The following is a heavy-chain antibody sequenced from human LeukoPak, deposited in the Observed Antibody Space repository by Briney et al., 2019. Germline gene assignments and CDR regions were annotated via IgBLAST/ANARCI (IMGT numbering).Heavy chain of an antibody. Sequence: PGGSLRLSCAASGFTFTSYSMNWVRQPPGKGLEWIGSIYYSGSTYYNPSLKSRVTISVDTSKNQFSLKLSSVTAADTAVYYCARRANYYDSSGYVYYFDYWGQGTLVTVSS. J-gene: IGHJ4*02. D-gene: IGHD3-22*01. V-gene: IGHV4-39*01. CDR2: IYYSGST. CDR1: GFTFTSYS. CDR3: ARRANYYDSSGYVYYFDY.